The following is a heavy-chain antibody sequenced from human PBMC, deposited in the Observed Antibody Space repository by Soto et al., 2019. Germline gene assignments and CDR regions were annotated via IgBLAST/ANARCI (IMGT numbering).Heavy chain of an antibody. CDR2: IYYSGST. D-gene: IGHD1-26*01. CDR1: GGSISSYY. CDR3: AREKSGYFDY. V-gene: IGHV4-59*01. Sequence: SETLSLTCTVFGGSISSYYWSWIRQPPGKGLEWIGYIYYSGSTNYNPSLKSRVTISVDTSKNQFSLKLSSVTAADTAVYYCAREKSGYFDYWGQGTLVTVSS. J-gene: IGHJ4*02.